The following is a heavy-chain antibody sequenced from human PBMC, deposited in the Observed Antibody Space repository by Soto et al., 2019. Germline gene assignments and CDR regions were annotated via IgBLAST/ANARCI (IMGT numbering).Heavy chain of an antibody. CDR3: ASAFSSSSAVDL. CDR1: GESISSGGYY. V-gene: IGHV4-31*03. Sequence: QVQLQESGPGLVKPSQTLSLTCTVSGESISSGGYYWSWIRHHPGKGLEWIGYIYDSESAYYNPSLKSRVTISMDTSKNQFAMRLSSVTAADTAVYFGASAFSSSSAVDLWGQGTQVTVSS. CDR2: IYDSESA. J-gene: IGHJ5*02. D-gene: IGHD6-6*01.